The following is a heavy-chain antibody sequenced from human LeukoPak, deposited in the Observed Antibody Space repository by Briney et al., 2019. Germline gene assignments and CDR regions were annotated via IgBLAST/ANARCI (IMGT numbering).Heavy chain of an antibody. CDR2: ISSSSSYI. J-gene: IGHJ4*02. D-gene: IGHD2-21*02. CDR1: GFTFSSYS. V-gene: IGHV3-21*01. CDR3: AKERAYCGGDCYPYNFDY. Sequence: PGGSLRLSCAASGFTFSSYSMNWVRQAPGKGLEWVSSISSSSSYIYYADSVKGRFTISRDNAKNSLYLQMNSLRAEDTAVYYCAKERAYCGGDCYPYNFDYWGQGTLVTVSS.